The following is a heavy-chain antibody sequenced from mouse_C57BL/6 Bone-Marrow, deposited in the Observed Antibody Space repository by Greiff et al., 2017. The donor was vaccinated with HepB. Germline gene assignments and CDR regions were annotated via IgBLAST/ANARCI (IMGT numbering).Heavy chain of an antibody. CDR1: GYAFSSSW. D-gene: IGHD3-2*02. CDR3: ARWCSSGYVPFAC. CDR2: IYPGDGDT. J-gene: IGHJ3*01. Sequence: QVQLQQSGPELVKPGASVKISCKASGYAFSSSWMNWVKQRPGKGLEWIGRIYPGDGDTNYNGKFKGKATLTADKSSSTAYMQLSSLTSEDSAVYFCARWCSSGYVPFACWGHGTLVTVAT. V-gene: IGHV1-82*01.